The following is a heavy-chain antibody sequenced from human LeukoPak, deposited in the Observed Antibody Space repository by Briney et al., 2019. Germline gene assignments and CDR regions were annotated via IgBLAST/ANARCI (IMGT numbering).Heavy chain of an antibody. Sequence: ASVKVSCKASGYTFTSYGISWVRQAPGQGLEWMGWVSAYNGNTNYAQKLQGRVTMTTDTSTSTAYMELRSLRSDDTAMYYCARVGVPAASYYMDVWGKGTTVTVSS. CDR3: ARVGVPAASYYMDV. D-gene: IGHD2-2*01. J-gene: IGHJ6*03. V-gene: IGHV1-18*01. CDR1: GYTFTSYG. CDR2: VSAYNGNT.